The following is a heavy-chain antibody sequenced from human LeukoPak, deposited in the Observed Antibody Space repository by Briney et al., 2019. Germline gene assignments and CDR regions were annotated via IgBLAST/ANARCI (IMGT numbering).Heavy chain of an antibody. V-gene: IGHV3-30*18. J-gene: IGHJ4*02. CDR2: ISYDGSNK. Sequence: PGRSLRLSCAASGFTFSSYGMHWVRQAPGKGLEWVAVISYDGSNKYHADSVKGRFTISRDNSKNTLYLQMNSLRAEDTAVYYCAKDPRRYSRTGGYFDYWGQGTLVTVSS. CDR1: GFTFSSYG. CDR3: AKDPRRYSRTGGYFDY. D-gene: IGHD6-13*01.